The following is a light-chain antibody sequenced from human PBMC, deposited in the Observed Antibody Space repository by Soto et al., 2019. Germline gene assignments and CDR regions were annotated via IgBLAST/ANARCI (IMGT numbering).Light chain of an antibody. V-gene: IGKV3-20*01. J-gene: IGKJ5*01. Sequence: EIVLTESPATVSLSPWERASLSCRASQRVSGYLAWYQQKPGQAPRLLIYGASSRATGTPDRFSGSGSGTDFTLTISRLEPEDFAVYYCQQYGSSPSLTFGPGTRLEIK. CDR1: QRVSGY. CDR2: GAS. CDR3: QQYGSSPSLT.